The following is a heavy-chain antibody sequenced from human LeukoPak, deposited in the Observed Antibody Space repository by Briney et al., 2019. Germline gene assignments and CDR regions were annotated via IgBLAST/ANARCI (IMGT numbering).Heavy chain of an antibody. J-gene: IGHJ4*02. D-gene: IGHD3-16*01. CDR2: IYSGGTT. CDR1: GFTVSSTY. V-gene: IGHV3-53*01. CDR3: ARDAWASY. Sequence: GGSLRLSCAASGFTVSSTYMNWVRHAPGKGLEWVSVIYSGGTTYYADSVKGRFTISRDNSRNTLYLQMNSLRADDTAVYYCARDAWASYWGQGTLVTVSS.